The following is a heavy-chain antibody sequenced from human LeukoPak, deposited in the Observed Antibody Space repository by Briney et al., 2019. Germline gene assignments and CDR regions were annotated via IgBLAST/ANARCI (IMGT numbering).Heavy chain of an antibody. V-gene: IGHV1-46*01. CDR1: GYTFTSYY. CDR3: ATSSSSFDY. D-gene: IGHD6-6*01. J-gene: IGHJ4*02. CDR2: INPSGGST. Sequence: GASVTVSFTASGYTFTSYYMHWVRQAPGQGLEWMGIINPSGGSTSYAQKFQGRVTMTRDTSTSTVYMELSSLRSEDTAVYYCATSSSSFDYWGQGTLVTVSS.